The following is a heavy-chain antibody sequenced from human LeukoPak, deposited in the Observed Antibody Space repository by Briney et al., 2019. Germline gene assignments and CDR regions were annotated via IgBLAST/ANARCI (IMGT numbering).Heavy chain of an antibody. V-gene: IGHV4-4*08. Sequence: PSETLSLTCTVAGVSITDFHWSWLRQSPGKGLEWIGWITNSGDANYNPSLESRLAISGDTSKSQLSLIVTSVTDADTAVYYGARHVEHAAYFHHWGQGVLVTVSS. CDR3: ARHVEHAAYFHH. CDR1: GVSITDFH. CDR2: ITNSGDA. D-gene: IGHD1/OR15-1a*01. J-gene: IGHJ4*02.